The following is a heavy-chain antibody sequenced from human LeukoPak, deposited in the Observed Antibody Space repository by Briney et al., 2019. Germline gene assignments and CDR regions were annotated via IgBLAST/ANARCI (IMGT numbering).Heavy chain of an antibody. CDR3: ARYSVNYRERYYFDY. V-gene: IGHV4-59*01. CDR1: GGSISRYY. CDR2: IYYSGST. D-gene: IGHD5/OR15-5a*01. Sequence: SETLSLTCTVSGGSISRYYWSWIRQPPGKGLEWIGYIYYSGSTNYNPSLKSRVTISVDTSKNQFSLKLSSVTAANTAVYYCARYSVNYRERYYFDYWGQGALVTVSS. J-gene: IGHJ4*02.